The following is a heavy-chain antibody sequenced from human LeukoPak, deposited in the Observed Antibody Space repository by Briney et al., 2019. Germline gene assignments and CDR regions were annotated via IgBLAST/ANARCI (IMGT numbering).Heavy chain of an antibody. CDR3: ASCSSTSCYNFDY. CDR1: GYTFTGYY. V-gene: IGHV1-2*02. D-gene: IGHD2-2*02. J-gene: IGHJ4*02. Sequence: GASVKVSCKASGYTFTGYYMHWVRQAPGQGLEWMGWINPNSGGTNYAQKFQGRVTMTRDTSISTAHMELSRLRSDDTAVYYCASCSSTSCYNFDYWGQGTLVTVSS. CDR2: INPNSGGT.